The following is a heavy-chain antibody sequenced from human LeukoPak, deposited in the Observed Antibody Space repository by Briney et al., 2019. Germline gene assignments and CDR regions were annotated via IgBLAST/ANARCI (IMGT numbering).Heavy chain of an antibody. Sequence: GGSLRLSCAASGFTFSSYSMNWVRQAPGKGLEWFSSISSSSSYIYYADSVKGRFTISRDNAKNSLYLQMNSLRAEDTAVYYCARLGYCSGGSCSSSAFDIWGQGTMVTVSS. CDR1: GFTFSSYS. V-gene: IGHV3-21*01. CDR3: ARLGYCSGGSCSSSAFDI. CDR2: ISSSSSYI. D-gene: IGHD2-15*01. J-gene: IGHJ3*02.